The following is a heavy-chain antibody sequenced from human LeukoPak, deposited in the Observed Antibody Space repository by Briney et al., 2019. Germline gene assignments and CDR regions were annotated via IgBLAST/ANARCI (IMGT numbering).Heavy chain of an antibody. Sequence: SETLCLTCTASGGSISSGSYYWIWLRQPAGQGLEWIGRIYTSGSNNYNPSLKRRATISVDTSKNQYPLKLSSVAATDTAVYYCARVASVPAATFDYWGQGTLVTVSS. V-gene: IGHV4-61*02. J-gene: IGHJ4*02. CDR1: GGSISSGSYY. D-gene: IGHD2-2*01. CDR3: ARVASVPAATFDY. CDR2: IYTSGSN.